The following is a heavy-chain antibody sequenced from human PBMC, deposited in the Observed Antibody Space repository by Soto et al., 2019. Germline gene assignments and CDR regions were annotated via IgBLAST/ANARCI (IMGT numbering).Heavy chain of an antibody. CDR3: AKNYQFDC. Sequence: EVQLLESGGGLEQPGGSLRLSCAASGFIFTSYAMSWVRQAPGKGLEWVSSMNVGDAGTNYADSVKGGFTTSRDNSKNTLYLQMNFLRADDTAIYYCAKNYQFDCWGQGTLVTVSS. D-gene: IGHD2-2*01. J-gene: IGHJ4*02. CDR1: GFIFTSYA. CDR2: MNVGDAGT. V-gene: IGHV3-23*01.